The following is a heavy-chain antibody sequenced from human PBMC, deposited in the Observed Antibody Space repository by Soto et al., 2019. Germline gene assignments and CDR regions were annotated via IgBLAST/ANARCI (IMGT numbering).Heavy chain of an antibody. Sequence: GWSLRLSCAASGFTFRSYAMHWVRQAPGKGLEWVAVISYDGSNKYYADSVKGRFTISRDNSKNTLFVQMNSLRAEDTALYYCAREAVNYHYYYGMDVWGQGTTVTVSS. J-gene: IGHJ6*02. V-gene: IGHV3-30-3*01. CDR3: AREAVNYHYYYGMDV. CDR2: ISYDGSNK. D-gene: IGHD4-17*01. CDR1: GFTFRSYA.